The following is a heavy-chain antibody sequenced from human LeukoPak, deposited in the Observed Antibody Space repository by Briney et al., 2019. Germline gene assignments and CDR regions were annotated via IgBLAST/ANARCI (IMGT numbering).Heavy chain of an antibody. CDR2: INPSGGST. CDR1: GYTFTSYY. V-gene: IGHV1-46*01. CDR3: ARQPREAAALNWFDP. J-gene: IGHJ5*02. Sequence: ASVKVSCKASGYTFTSYYMHWVRQAPGQGLEWMGIINPSGGSTSYAQKFQGRVTMTRDTSTSTVYMELSSLRSEDTAVYYCARQPREAAALNWFDPWGQGTLVTVSS. D-gene: IGHD6-13*01.